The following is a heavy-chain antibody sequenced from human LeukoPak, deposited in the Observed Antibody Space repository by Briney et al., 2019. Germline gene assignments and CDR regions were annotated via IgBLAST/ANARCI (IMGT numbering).Heavy chain of an antibody. J-gene: IGHJ4*02. CDR1: GFTFSDYY. CDR2: ITKSGTTT. CDR3: AYSAGLQG. D-gene: IGHD2-21*01. Sequence: GGSLRLSCAASGFTFSDYYMSWIRQAPGKGLEWISYITKSGTTTYYADFVKGRFTISRDNATSSLYLQMNDLRVEDTAVYYCAYSAGLQGWGQGTLVTVSS. V-gene: IGHV3-11*01.